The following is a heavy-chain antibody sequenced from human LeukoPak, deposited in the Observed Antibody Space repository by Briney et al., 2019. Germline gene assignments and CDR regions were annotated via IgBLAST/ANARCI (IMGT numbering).Heavy chain of an antibody. D-gene: IGHD5-24*01. CDR2: IHNSGST. CDR3: ARHGWLQFRGHAFDI. V-gene: IGHV4-61*08. Sequence: PSETLSLTCTVSGGSVSSRGFYWNWIRQPPGKGLEWIGYIHNSGSTSYTPSLKSRVTISLDTSKNQFSLKLSSVTAADTAVYYCARHGWLQFRGHAFDIWGQGTMVTVSS. CDR1: GGSVSSRGFY. J-gene: IGHJ3*02.